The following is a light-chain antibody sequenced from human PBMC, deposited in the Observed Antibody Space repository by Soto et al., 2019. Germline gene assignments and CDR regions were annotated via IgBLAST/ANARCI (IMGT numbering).Light chain of an antibody. V-gene: IGKV3-20*01. CDR2: GAS. J-gene: IGKJ5*01. CDR3: QQYSTSPT. Sequence: EIVLRQSPGTLSLSPGERATLSCRASQSISNNYVAWYQQKPGQAPRRLIYGASSRATGIPDRFSGSGSGTDFTLTISRLEPEYFAVYYCQQYSTSPTFGQGTRLEI. CDR1: QSISNNY.